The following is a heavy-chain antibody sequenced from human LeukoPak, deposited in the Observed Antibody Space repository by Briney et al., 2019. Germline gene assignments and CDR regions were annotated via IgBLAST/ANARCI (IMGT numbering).Heavy chain of an antibody. D-gene: IGHD1-1*01. V-gene: IGHV1-2*02. CDR1: GYTFTGYY. Sequence: ASVKVSCKASGYTFTGYYMHWVRQAPGQGLEWMGWINPNSGGTNYAQKFQGRVTMTRDTSISTAYMELSRLRSDDTAVYYCASPNTTQSWWDFDLWGRGTLVTVSS. CDR2: INPNSGGT. CDR3: ASPNTTQSWWDFDL. J-gene: IGHJ2*01.